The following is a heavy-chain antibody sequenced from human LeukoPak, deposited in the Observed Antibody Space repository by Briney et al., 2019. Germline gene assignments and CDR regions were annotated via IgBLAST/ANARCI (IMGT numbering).Heavy chain of an antibody. D-gene: IGHD5-24*01. J-gene: IGHJ4*02. CDR1: GYSFTSHW. CDR2: IYPGDSDT. CDR3: ARHAVRDGYNRHNDY. V-gene: IGHV5-51*01. Sequence: GESLKTSCKGSGYSFTSHWTAWVRQMPGKGLEWMGIIYPGDSDTRYSPSFQGQVTISADKSISSAYLQWNSLKASDSAMYYCARHAVRDGYNRHNDYWGQGTLVTVSS.